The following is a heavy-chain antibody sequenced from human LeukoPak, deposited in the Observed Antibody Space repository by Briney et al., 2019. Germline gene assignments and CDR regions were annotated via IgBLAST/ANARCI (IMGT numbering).Heavy chain of an antibody. V-gene: IGHV1-46*01. CDR3: AIRGGMPFAEVEDY. Sequence: ASVKVSCKASGYTFTSYYMHWVRQAPGQGLEWMGIINPSGGSTSYAQKFQGRVTMTRDTSTSTVYMELSSRRSEDTPVYYCAIRGGMPFAEVEDYWGQGTLVTVSS. J-gene: IGHJ4*02. D-gene: IGHD3-16*01. CDR1: GYTFTSYY. CDR2: INPSGGST.